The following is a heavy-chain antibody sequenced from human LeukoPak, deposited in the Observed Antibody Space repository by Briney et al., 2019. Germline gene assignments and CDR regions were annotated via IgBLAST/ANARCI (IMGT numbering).Heavy chain of an antibody. D-gene: IGHD3-10*01. J-gene: IGHJ4*02. CDR2: INHSGST. V-gene: IGHV4-34*01. Sequence: SETLSLTCAVYGGSFSGYYWSWIRQPPGKGLEWIGEINHSGSTNYNPSLKSRVTISVDTSKNQFSLKLSSVTAADTAVYYCAGEHGSGSPYFDYWGQGTLVTVSS. CDR3: AGEHGSGSPYFDY. CDR1: GGSFSGYY.